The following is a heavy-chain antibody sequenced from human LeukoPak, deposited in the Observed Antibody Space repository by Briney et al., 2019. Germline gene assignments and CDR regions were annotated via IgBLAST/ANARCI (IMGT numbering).Heavy chain of an antibody. J-gene: IGHJ4*02. CDR2: ISSSSSTI. V-gene: IGHV3-48*02. CDR1: GFTFSSYG. D-gene: IGHD2-8*02. CDR3: ARYCTGTNSFASYDY. Sequence: GGSLRLSCAASGFTFSSYGMNWVRQAPGKGLEGVSYISSSSSTIYYADSVKGRFTISRDNAKNSLYLKMNSLRDEDTAVYYCARYCTGTNSFASYDYWGQGTLVAVSS.